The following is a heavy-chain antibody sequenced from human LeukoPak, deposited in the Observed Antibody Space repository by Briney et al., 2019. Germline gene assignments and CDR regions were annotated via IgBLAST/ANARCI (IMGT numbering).Heavy chain of an antibody. CDR2: ISAYNGNT. CDR3: ARELGYYYDSSGYRDYYYYGMDV. V-gene: IGHV1-18*01. CDR1: GYTFTSYG. J-gene: IGHJ6*02. D-gene: IGHD3-22*01. Sequence: ASVKVSCKASGYTFTSYGISWVRQAPGQGLEWMGWISAYNGNTNYAQKLQGGVTMTTDTSTSTAYMELRSLRSDDTAVYYCARELGYYYDSSGYRDYYYYGMDVWGQGTTVTVSS.